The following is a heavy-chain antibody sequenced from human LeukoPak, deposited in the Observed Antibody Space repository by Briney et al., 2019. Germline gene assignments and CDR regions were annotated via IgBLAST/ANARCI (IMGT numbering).Heavy chain of an antibody. Sequence: ASVKVSCKASGYTFTSYDINWVRQATGQGLEWMGWMNPNSGNTGYAQKFQGRVTMTRNTSISTAYMELSSLRSEDTAVYYCAREAYDFPYYFDYWGQGTLVTVSS. CDR1: GYTFTSYD. V-gene: IGHV1-8*01. CDR2: MNPNSGNT. CDR3: AREAYDFPYYFDY. D-gene: IGHD3-3*01. J-gene: IGHJ4*02.